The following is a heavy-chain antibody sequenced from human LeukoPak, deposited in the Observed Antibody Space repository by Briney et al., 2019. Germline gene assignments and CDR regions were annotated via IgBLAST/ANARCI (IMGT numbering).Heavy chain of an antibody. CDR2: IRQDGGAK. CDR3: ATSSDAPANM. V-gene: IGHV3-7*01. D-gene: IGHD2-2*01. J-gene: IGHJ4*02. CDR1: GFTFSTYW. Sequence: GGSLRLSCAVSGFTFSTYWMSWVRQAPGKGLEWVANIRQDGGAKYYVDSVRGRFTISRDDAKNSLYLQMNSLRAEDTGVYYCATSSDAPANMWGQGTLVTVSS.